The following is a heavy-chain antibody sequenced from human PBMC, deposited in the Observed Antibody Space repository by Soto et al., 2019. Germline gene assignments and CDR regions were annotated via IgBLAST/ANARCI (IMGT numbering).Heavy chain of an antibody. Sequence: PSETLSLTCAVSGGSISSSSYYWGWIRQPPGKGLEWIGSIYYSGSTYYNPSLKSRVTISVDTSKNQFSLKLSSVTAADTAVYYCARLTHENYYGMDVWGQGTTVTVSS. CDR2: IYYSGST. D-gene: IGHD3-9*01. J-gene: IGHJ6*02. V-gene: IGHV4-39*01. CDR3: ARLTHENYYGMDV. CDR1: GGSISSSSYY.